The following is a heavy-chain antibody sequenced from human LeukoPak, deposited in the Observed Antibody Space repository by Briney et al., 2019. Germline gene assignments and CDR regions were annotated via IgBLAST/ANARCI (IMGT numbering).Heavy chain of an antibody. CDR1: GGSISSYY. D-gene: IGHD1-26*01. CDR3: ARGGYSGSRGAFDI. CDR2: IYYSGST. V-gene: IGHV4-59*01. Sequence: SETLSLTCTVSGGSISSYYWSWIRQPPGKGLEWIGYIYYSGSTNYNPSLKSRVTISVDTSKNQFSLKLSSVTAADTAVYYCARGGYSGSRGAFDIWGQGTMVTVSS. J-gene: IGHJ3*02.